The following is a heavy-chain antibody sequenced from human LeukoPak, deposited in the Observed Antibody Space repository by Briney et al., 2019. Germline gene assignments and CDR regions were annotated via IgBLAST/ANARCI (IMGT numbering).Heavy chain of an antibody. V-gene: IGHV5-51*01. Sequence: GESLKISCETSGYSFTTCWIGWVRQMLGTGLEWVGAIYPDDSDTRYSPSFQGQVVISADRSIRTAYLQWNSLKTSDTAMYYCVRRAYGDYQDYFDYWGQGTLVTVSS. J-gene: IGHJ4*02. D-gene: IGHD4-17*01. CDR1: GYSFTTCW. CDR2: IYPDDSDT. CDR3: VRRAYGDYQDYFDY.